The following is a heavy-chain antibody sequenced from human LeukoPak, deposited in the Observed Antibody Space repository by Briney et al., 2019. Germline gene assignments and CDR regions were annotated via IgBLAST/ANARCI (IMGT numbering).Heavy chain of an antibody. CDR2: IYYSGST. CDR1: GGSISSYY. D-gene: IGHD3-22*01. CDR3: ARKRWSSGYYYSYYFDY. V-gene: IGHV4-59*12. J-gene: IGHJ4*02. Sequence: SETLSLTCTVSGGSISSYYWSWFRQPPGKRLEWIGYIYYSGSTNYNPSLKSRVTISVDTSKNQFSLKLSSVTAADTAVYYCARKRWSSGYYYSYYFDYWGQGTLVTVSS.